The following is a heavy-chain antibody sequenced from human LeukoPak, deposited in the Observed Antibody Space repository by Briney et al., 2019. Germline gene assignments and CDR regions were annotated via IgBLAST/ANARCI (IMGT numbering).Heavy chain of an antibody. V-gene: IGHV3-33*01. D-gene: IGHD3-3*01. CDR2: IWYDGSNK. CDR1: GFTFSSYG. Sequence: GRSPRLSCAASGFTFSSYGMHWVRQAPGKGLEWVAVIWYDGSNKYYADSVKGRFTISRDNSKNTLYLQMNSLRAEDTAVYYCAREILWSGYYTNFNWFDPWGQGTLVTVSS. CDR3: AREILWSGYYTNFNWFDP. J-gene: IGHJ5*02.